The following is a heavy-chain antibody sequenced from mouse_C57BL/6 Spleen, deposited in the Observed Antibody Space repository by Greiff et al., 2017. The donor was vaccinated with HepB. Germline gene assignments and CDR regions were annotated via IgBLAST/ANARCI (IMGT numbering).Heavy chain of an antibody. CDR1: GYTFTDYY. J-gene: IGHJ2*01. D-gene: IGHD3-2*02. CDR2: INPYNGGT. CDR3: ARWVDSSFDY. Sequence: EVHLVESGPVLVKPGASVKMSCKASGYTFTDYYMNWVKQSHGKSLEWIGVINPYNGGTSYNQKFKGKATLTVDKSSSTAYMELNSLTSEDSAVYYCARWVDSSFDYWGQGTTLTVSS. V-gene: IGHV1-19*01.